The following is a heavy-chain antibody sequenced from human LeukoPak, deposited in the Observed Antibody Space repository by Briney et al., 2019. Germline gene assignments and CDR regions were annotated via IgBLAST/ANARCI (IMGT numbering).Heavy chain of an antibody. J-gene: IGHJ4*02. CDR2: INPNSGGT. Sequence: ASVKVSCKASGYTFTGYYMHWVRQAPGQGLEWMGRINPNSGGTNYAKKFQGRVTMTRDTSISTAYMELSRLRSDDTAVYYCAVNDYGDYVPSNWGQGTLVTVSS. CDR3: AVNDYGDYVPSN. V-gene: IGHV1-2*06. CDR1: GYTFTGYY. D-gene: IGHD4-17*01.